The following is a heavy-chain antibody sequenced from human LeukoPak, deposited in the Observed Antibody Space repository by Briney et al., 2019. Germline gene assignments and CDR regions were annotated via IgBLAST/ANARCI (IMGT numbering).Heavy chain of an antibody. CDR2: INHSGST. D-gene: IGHD3-3*01. Sequence: SETLSLTCAVYGGSLSGYYWSWIRQPPGKGLEWIGEINHSGSTNYNPSLKSRVTISVDTSKNQFSLKLSSVTAADTTVYYCARGRKERVVRQRLYDYWGQGTLVTVSS. J-gene: IGHJ4*02. V-gene: IGHV4-34*01. CDR1: GGSLSGYY. CDR3: ARGRKERVVRQRLYDY.